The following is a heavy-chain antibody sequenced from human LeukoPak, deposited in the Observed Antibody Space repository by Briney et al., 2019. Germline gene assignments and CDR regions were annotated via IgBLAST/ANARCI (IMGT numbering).Heavy chain of an antibody. CDR1: GFTFSSYS. J-gene: IGHJ6*02. CDR2: ISSSSSYI. Sequence: PGGSLRLSCAASGFTFSSYSMNWVRQAPGKGLEWVSSISSSSSYIYYADSVKGRFTTSRDNAKNSLYLQMNSLRAEDTAVYYCARDGRRSSSWLYYYGMDVWGQGTTVTVSS. D-gene: IGHD6-13*01. CDR3: ARDGRRSSSWLYYYGMDV. V-gene: IGHV3-21*01.